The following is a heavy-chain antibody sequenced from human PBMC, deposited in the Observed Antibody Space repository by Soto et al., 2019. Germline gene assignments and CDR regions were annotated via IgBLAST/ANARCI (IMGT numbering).Heavy chain of an antibody. Sequence: HPGGSLRLSCAVSGFTFSSYEMNWVRQAPGKGLEWVSYISSSGSTIYYADSVKGRFTISRDNAKNSLYLQMNSLRAEDTAVYYCARVLTYSKFVFDYWGQGTLVTVSS. D-gene: IGHD4-4*01. CDR1: GFTFSSYE. V-gene: IGHV3-48*03. J-gene: IGHJ4*02. CDR3: ARVLTYSKFVFDY. CDR2: ISSSGSTI.